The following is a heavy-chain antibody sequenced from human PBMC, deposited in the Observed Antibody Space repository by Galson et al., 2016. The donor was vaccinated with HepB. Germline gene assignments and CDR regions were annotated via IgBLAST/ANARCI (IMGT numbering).Heavy chain of an antibody. CDR2: ISGDATGV. J-gene: IGHJ4*02. V-gene: IGHV3-23*01. D-gene: IGHD2-15*01. CDR3: AKESQLGGYLDS. Sequence: SLRLSCAASGFDFSSYAMNWVRQAPGKGLEWVSTISGDATGVHHADSVKGRFTISRDNSKKTLYLQMKSLRAADTAVYYCAKESQLGGYLDSWGQGTLVTVSS. CDR1: GFDFSSYA.